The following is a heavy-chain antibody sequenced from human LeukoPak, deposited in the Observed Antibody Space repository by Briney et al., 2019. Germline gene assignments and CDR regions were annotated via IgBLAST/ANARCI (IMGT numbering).Heavy chain of an antibody. V-gene: IGHV1-69*01. J-gene: IGHJ4*02. Sequence: GSSVNVSCKASGGTFSIYAISWVRQAPGQGLEWMGGIIPIFGTANYAQKFQGRVTITADESTSTAYMELSSLRSEDTAVYYCASNWYYYDSSGYPYYFDYWGQGTLVTVSS. D-gene: IGHD3-22*01. CDR3: ASNWYYYDSSGYPYYFDY. CDR2: IIPIFGTA. CDR1: GGTFSIYA.